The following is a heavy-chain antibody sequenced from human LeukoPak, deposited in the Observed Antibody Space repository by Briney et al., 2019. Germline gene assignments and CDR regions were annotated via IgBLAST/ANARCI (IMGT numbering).Heavy chain of an antibody. Sequence: MSSQTLSLTCTVSGGSISSGSYYWSWIRQPAGKGLEWIGRICTSGSTNYNPSLKSRVTISVDTSKNQFSLKLSSVTAADTAVYYCARDNCGGDCCRYYYGMDVWGQGTTVTVSS. CDR2: ICTSGST. J-gene: IGHJ6*02. CDR1: GGSISSGSYY. V-gene: IGHV4-61*02. D-gene: IGHD2-21*02. CDR3: ARDNCGGDCCRYYYGMDV.